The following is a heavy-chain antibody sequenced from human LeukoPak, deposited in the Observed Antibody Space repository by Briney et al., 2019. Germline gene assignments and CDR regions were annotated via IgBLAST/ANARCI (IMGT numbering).Heavy chain of an antibody. Sequence: PSETLSLTCTVSGVSISSGGYYWSWIRQHPGKGLEWIGYIYYSGSTYYNPSLKSRVTISVDTSKNQFSLKLSSVTAADTAVYYCARVGCSSTSCPLNEWGQGTLVTVSS. CDR2: IYYSGST. CDR1: GVSISSGGYY. CDR3: ARVGCSSTSCPLNE. J-gene: IGHJ4*02. D-gene: IGHD2-2*01. V-gene: IGHV4-31*03.